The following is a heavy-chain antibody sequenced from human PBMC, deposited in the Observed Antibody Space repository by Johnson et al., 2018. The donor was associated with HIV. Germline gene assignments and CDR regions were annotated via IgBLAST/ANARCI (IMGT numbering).Heavy chain of an antibody. CDR2: ISFYANLK. Sequence: QAQLVDSGGGVVQPRKSLTLSCVGSGLSFSNFGIHWVRHAPGKGPEWVAVISFYANLKNYDDSVQGRFTVSRDNSKNTMYLQMTRLRQDDTAVYTCYCTDHCSAGSESKGTFDAWGQGTMVTVSS. CDR3: YCTDHCSAGSESKGTFDA. D-gene: IGHD3-10*01. J-gene: IGHJ3*01. CDR1: GLSFSNFG. V-gene: IGHV3-30*03.